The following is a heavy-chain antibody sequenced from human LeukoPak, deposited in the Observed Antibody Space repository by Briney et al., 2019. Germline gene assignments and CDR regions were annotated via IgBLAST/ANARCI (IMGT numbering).Heavy chain of an antibody. CDR3: ATDPSDCETDAFDI. V-gene: IGHV3-21*01. D-gene: IGHD2-21*02. J-gene: IGHJ3*02. CDR2: ISSSSTYI. CDR1: GFTFSRST. Sequence: GGSLRLSCAVSGFTFSRSTMNWVRQAPGKGLEWVSSISSSSTYIYYSDSVKGRFTIPRDKAKKSQDLQMNSLTAEDTAVYYCATDPSDCETDAFDIWGQGTMVTVSS.